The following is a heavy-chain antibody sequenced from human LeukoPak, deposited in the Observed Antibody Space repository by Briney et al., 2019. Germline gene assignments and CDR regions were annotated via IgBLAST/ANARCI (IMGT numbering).Heavy chain of an antibody. Sequence: SETLSLACVVYGGSFSGYYWSWIRQPPGKGLEWIGEINHSGSTNYNPSLKSRVTISVDTSKNQFSLKLSSVTAADTAVYYCARGPPGSLFITMVRGGYYMDVWGKGTTVTVSS. D-gene: IGHD3-10*01. CDR2: INHSGST. J-gene: IGHJ6*03. CDR3: ARGPPGSLFITMVRGGYYMDV. CDR1: GGSFSGYY. V-gene: IGHV4-34*01.